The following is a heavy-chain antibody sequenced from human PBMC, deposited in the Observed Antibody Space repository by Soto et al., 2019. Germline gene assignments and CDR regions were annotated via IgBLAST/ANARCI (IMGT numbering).Heavy chain of an antibody. CDR1: GFTFSDYY. J-gene: IGHJ4*02. CDR3: ARERYSYGPYYFDY. V-gene: IGHV3-11*01. Sequence: EGSLRLSCAASGFTFSDYYMSWIRQAPGKGLEWVSSITSSGSTTYYTDSVKGRFTISRDNAKNSLYLQMNSLRAEDTAVYYCARERYSYGPYYFDYWGPGPPVTFST. CDR2: ITSSGSTT. D-gene: IGHD5-18*01.